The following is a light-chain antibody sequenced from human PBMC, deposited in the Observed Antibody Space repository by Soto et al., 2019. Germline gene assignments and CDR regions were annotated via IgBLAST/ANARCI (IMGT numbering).Light chain of an antibody. CDR3: HQYGDSPT. V-gene: IGKV3-20*01. J-gene: IGKJ4*01. CDR2: GAS. Sequence: EIVLTQSPGTLSLSPGEIVTLSCRASQRVNRNSLAWYQQKRGQPPRLLIYGASSRATGTPDRFSGSGSGTDFNLTIRGLEPEDFAFYFCHQYGDSPTFGGGTTV. CDR1: QRVNRNS.